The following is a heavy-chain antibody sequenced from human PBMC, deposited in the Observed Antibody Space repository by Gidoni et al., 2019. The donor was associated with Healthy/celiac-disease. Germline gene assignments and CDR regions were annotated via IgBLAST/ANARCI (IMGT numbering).Heavy chain of an antibody. CDR1: GFTFGDYA. CDR3: TGGTLDYGMDV. V-gene: IGHV3-49*04. CDR2: IRSKAYGGTT. D-gene: IGHD6-6*01. Sequence: EVQLVESGGGLVQPGRSLRLSCTASGFTFGDYAMSWVRQAPGKGLEWVGFIRSKAYGGTTEYAASVKGRFTISRDDSKSIAYLQMNSLKTEDTAVYYCTGGTLDYGMDVWGQGTTVTVSS. J-gene: IGHJ6*02.